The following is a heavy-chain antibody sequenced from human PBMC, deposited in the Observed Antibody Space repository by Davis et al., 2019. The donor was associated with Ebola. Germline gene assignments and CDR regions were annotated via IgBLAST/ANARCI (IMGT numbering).Heavy chain of an antibody. CDR1: ACPISSNNW. CDR2: IHHSGTT. CDR3: ARGIFCSGGSCYSGNWADP. Sequence: SETLSLTCAVSACPISSNNWSTWVRQPPGTGLEWIGEIHHSGTTNYNPSLRSRVTVSVDKSKNQFSLKLASVTAADTAVYYCARGIFCSGGSCYSGNWADPWGQGTLVTVSS. V-gene: IGHV4-4*02. D-gene: IGHD2-15*01. J-gene: IGHJ5*02.